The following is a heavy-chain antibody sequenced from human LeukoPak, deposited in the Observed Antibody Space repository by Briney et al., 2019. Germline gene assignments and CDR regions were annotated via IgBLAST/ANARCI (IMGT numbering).Heavy chain of an antibody. CDR2: IIPIFGTA. Sequence: SVKVSCKASGGTFISYAISWVRQAPGQGLEWMGGIIPIFGTANYAQKFQGRVTITTDESTSTAYMELSSLRSEDTAVYYCAPQLVRGNWFDPWGQGTLVTVSS. V-gene: IGHV1-69*05. J-gene: IGHJ5*02. CDR1: GGTFISYA. CDR3: APQLVRGNWFDP. D-gene: IGHD6-13*01.